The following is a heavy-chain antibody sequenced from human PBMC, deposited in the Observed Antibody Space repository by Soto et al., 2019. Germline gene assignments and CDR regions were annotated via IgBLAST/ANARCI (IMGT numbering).Heavy chain of an antibody. J-gene: IGHJ5*02. Sequence: QVQLQESGPGLVKPSETLSLTCTVSGGSISSYYWSWIRQPPGKGLEWIGYIYYSGSTNYNPSLKSRVTISVDTSKNQFSLKLSSVTAADTAVYYCARARGMVRGVKTFDPWGQGTLVTVSS. D-gene: IGHD3-10*01. V-gene: IGHV4-59*01. CDR3: ARARGMVRGVKTFDP. CDR1: GGSISSYY. CDR2: IYYSGST.